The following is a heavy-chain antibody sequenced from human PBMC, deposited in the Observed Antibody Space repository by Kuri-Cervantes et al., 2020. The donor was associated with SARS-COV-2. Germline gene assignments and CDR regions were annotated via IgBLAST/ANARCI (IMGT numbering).Heavy chain of an antibody. CDR3: AGGFDYGDYPYYYGMDV. CDR2: ISTYNANA. Sequence: ASVKVSCKASGYTFTSYHMHWVRQAPGQGLEWMGWISTYNANADYAQKLQGRVTMTTDTSTSTAYMELRSLRSDDTAIYYCAGGFDYGDYPYYYGMDVWGQGTMVTVSS. CDR1: GYTFTSYH. J-gene: IGHJ6*02. V-gene: IGHV1-18*01. D-gene: IGHD4-17*01.